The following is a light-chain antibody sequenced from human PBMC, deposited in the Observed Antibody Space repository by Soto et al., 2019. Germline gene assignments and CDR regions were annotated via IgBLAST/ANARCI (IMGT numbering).Light chain of an antibody. J-gene: IGKJ5*01. V-gene: IGKV1-5*01. CDR1: QTISSW. CDR2: DAS. Sequence: GGRVTITCRASQTISSWLAWYQQKPGKAPNLLIYDASTLERGVPSRFSGTGSGTEFTLAIDRLQPDDFATYYCQQYHTSSITFGQGTRLEIK. CDR3: QQYHTSSIT.